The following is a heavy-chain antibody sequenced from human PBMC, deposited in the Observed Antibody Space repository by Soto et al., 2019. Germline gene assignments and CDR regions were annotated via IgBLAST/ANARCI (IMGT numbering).Heavy chain of an antibody. Sequence: QVQLQESGPGLVKPSQTLSLTCTVSGGSISSGGYYWSWIRQHPGKGLEWIGYIYYSGSTYYNPAPKCRVTTAVDTSKTQSSLTLSSVTAADPAAYYCARDPLHRAQGTPITVST. CDR2: IYYSGST. CDR1: GGSISSGGYY. J-gene: IGHJ4*02. V-gene: IGHV4-31*03. CDR3: ARDPLH.